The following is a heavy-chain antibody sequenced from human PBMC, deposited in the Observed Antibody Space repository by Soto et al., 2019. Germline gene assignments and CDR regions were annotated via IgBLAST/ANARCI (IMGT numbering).Heavy chain of an antibody. J-gene: IGHJ4*02. Sequence: LRLSCAASGFTFSNFAMSWVRQAPGGGLEWVSTVSGAGGGTHYLDSVKGRFTISRDNSKNTLYLQMTSLRADDTAVYYCVKAPRSPTSPQYFDYWGQGTLVTVSS. D-gene: IGHD2-2*01. CDR3: VKAPRSPTSPQYFDY. CDR1: GFTFSNFA. V-gene: IGHV3-23*01. CDR2: VSGAGGGT.